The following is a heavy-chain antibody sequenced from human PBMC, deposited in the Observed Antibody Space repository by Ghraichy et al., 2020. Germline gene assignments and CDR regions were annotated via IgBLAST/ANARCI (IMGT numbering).Heavy chain of an antibody. J-gene: IGHJ6*02. Sequence: GGSLRLSCAVSGFTLSDYSINWVRQAPGKGLEWISYITSSGKFISYADSVKGRFTVSRDNAKKTLYLQMNSLRGEDTAVYYCARASAVVRFYYYAAMDVWGPGTTVTVS. V-gene: IGHV3-48*01. CDR1: GFTLSDYS. CDR2: ITSSGKFI. CDR3: ARASAVVRFYYYAAMDV. D-gene: IGHD2-2*01.